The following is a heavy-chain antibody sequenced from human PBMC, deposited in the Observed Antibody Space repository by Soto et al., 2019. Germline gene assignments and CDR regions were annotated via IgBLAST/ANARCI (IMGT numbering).Heavy chain of an antibody. CDR2: INHSGST. CDR3: ARRGDYYDSSGDTFDI. D-gene: IGHD3-22*01. J-gene: IGHJ3*02. CDR1: GGSFSNYY. V-gene: IGHV4-34*01. Sequence: QVQLQQWGAGLLKPSETLSLTCAVYGGSFSNYYWSWIRQPPGKGLEWIGEINHSGSTNYNPSLKSRVTLSVDTSKNQFSLKLSSVTAADTAVYYCARRGDYYDSSGDTFDIWGQVTMVTVSS.